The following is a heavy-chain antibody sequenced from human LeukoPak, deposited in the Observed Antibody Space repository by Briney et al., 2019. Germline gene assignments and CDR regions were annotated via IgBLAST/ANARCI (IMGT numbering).Heavy chain of an antibody. V-gene: IGHV3-7*01. J-gene: IGHJ3*01. CDR2: INRDGSQK. Sequence: GGSLRLSCAASGFTFTSYWMTWVRQAPGKGLEWVANINRDGSQKHYVDSVWGRFTISRDNAKSLLYLQLNSLRAEDTAVYYCARDVTYYDSSYYYDAFDLWGQGTMVTVSS. D-gene: IGHD3-22*01. CDR1: GFTFTSYW. CDR3: ARDVTYYDSSYYYDAFDL.